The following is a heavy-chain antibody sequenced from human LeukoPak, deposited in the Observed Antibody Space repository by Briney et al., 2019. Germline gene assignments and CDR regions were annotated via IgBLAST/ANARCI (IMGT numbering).Heavy chain of an antibody. D-gene: IGHD2-15*01. V-gene: IGHV3-23*01. CDR1: GFTFSNFA. CDR3: TRFRGFCSGGTCYPYYFDY. CDR2: ISSSGGST. J-gene: IGHJ4*02. Sequence: GGSLRLSCAASGFTFSNFAMSWVRQAPEKGLEWVSAISSSGGSTYYADTVKGRFTISRDNAKNSLYLQMNNLRAEDTAVYYCTRFRGFCSGGTCYPYYFDYWGQGTLVTVSS.